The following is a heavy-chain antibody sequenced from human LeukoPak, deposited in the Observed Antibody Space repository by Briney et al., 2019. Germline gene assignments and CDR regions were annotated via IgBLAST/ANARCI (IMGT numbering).Heavy chain of an antibody. CDR1: GYTFTSYA. Sequence: GASVKVSCKASGYTFTSYAMHWVRQAPGQRLEWMGWMNAGNGNTKYSQKFQGRVTITRDTSASTAYMELSSLRSEDTAVYYCARDRGYCSGGSCPGDAFDIWGQGTMVTVSS. V-gene: IGHV1-3*01. D-gene: IGHD2-15*01. CDR3: ARDRGYCSGGSCPGDAFDI. J-gene: IGHJ3*02. CDR2: MNAGNGNT.